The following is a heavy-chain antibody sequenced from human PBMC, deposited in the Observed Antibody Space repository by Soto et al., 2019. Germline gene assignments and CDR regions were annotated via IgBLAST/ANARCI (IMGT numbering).Heavy chain of an antibody. Sequence: ASVKVSCKASGYTFTSYDINWVRQATGQGLEWMGWMNPNSGNTGYAQKFQGRVTMTRNTSISTAYMELSSPRSEDTAVYYCARVRNGGGWFVPWGQGTLLTVSS. J-gene: IGHJ5*02. V-gene: IGHV1-8*01. CDR3: ARVRNGGGWFVP. D-gene: IGHD1-1*01. CDR1: GYTFTSYD. CDR2: MNPNSGNT.